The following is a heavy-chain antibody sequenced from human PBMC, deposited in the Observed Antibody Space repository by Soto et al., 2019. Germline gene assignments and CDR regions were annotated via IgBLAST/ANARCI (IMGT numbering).Heavy chain of an antibody. D-gene: IGHD6-19*01. CDR2: IWSGDSDT. CDR3: ARTFDSSRWFDN. CDR1: GYSFTSHW. V-gene: IGHV5-51*01. Sequence: AGESLKISCKGSGYSFTSHWIGWVRQMPGKGLEYMGIIWSGDSDTRYSPSFQGQVTISADKSTSTAYLQWSSLKASDTAMYYCARTFDSSRWFDNWGQGTLVTVSS. J-gene: IGHJ5*02.